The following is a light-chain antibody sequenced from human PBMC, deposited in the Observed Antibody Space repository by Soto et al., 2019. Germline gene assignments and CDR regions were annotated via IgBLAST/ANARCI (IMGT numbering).Light chain of an antibody. V-gene: IGLV4-69*01. CDR3: QTWGTGIRV. Sequence: QLVLTQSPSASASLGASVKLTCTLSSGHSSYAIAWHQQQPEKGPRYLMKLNSDCSHSKGDGIPDRFSGSSSGAERYLTISSLQSEDEADYYCQTWGTGIRVFGGGTKLTVL. J-gene: IGLJ2*01. CDR2: LNSDCSH. CDR1: SGHSSYA.